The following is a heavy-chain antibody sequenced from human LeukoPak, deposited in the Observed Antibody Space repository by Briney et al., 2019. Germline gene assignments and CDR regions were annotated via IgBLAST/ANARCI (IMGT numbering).Heavy chain of an antibody. V-gene: IGHV2-70*17. CDR1: GFSLSTPEMC. D-gene: IGHD2-15*01. CDR3: ARMTPDSPSFDY. Sequence: SGPALVKPTQSLTLTCTFSGFSLSTPEMCVTWIRQPPGKALEWLARIDWDDDKFYSPSLRTRLTISKDTPKNQVVLRMTNMDPVDTGTYYCARMTPDSPSFDYWGQGAPITVSS. CDR2: IDWDDDK. J-gene: IGHJ4*02.